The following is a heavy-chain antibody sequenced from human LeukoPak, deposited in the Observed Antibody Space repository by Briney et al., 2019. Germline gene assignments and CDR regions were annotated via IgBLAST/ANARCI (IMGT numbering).Heavy chain of an antibody. Sequence: PSETLSLTCTVSGGSISGNYWTWIRQPPGKGLEWIGYIYYTGGTNYNPSLKSRLTMSVDTSKNQFSLKLSSVTAADTAIYYCTRSDSSVYYNYAMDVWGQGTTVTVSS. CDR1: GGSISGNY. D-gene: IGHD3-22*01. CDR3: TRSDSSVYYNYAMDV. V-gene: IGHV4-59*01. J-gene: IGHJ6*02. CDR2: IYYTGGT.